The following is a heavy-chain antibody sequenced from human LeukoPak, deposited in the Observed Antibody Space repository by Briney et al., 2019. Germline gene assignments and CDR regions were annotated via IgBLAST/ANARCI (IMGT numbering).Heavy chain of an antibody. D-gene: IGHD5-18*01. V-gene: IGHV3-23*01. J-gene: IGHJ4*02. CDR2: ISNSGDNT. CDR1: GFTFSSYV. Sequence: GGTLRLSCAASGFTFSSYVMSWVRQAPGKGLEWVSAISNSGDNTYYADSVKGRFTISRDKSKNTLYLQMNSLRAEDTAVYYCAKAVGYSYGPHSWGQGTLVTVSS. CDR3: AKAVGYSYGPHS.